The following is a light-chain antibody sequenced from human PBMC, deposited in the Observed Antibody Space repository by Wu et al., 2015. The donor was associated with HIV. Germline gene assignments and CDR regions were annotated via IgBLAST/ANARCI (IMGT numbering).Light chain of an antibody. CDR2: AAS. CDR1: QAIDNY. Sequence: DIQLTQSPPFLSASVGARVTLTCRASQAIDNYLARYQHKPGKAPQLLIYAASTLHSGVASSFSGSGSGTEFTLTISSLQSDDFATYYCQQYKSYPWTFGQGTKVEIK. J-gene: IGKJ1*01. CDR3: QQYKSYPWT. V-gene: IGKV1-9*01.